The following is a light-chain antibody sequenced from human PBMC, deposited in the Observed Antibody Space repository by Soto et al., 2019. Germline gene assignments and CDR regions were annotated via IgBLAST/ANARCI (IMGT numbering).Light chain of an antibody. CDR1: QSVSSN. CDR2: VAS. CDR3: QQYNNWPPEIT. V-gene: IGKV3-15*01. J-gene: IGKJ5*01. Sequence: EIVMTQSPATLSVSPGERATLSCRASQSVSSNLAWYQQRPCQAPRLLIYVASTRATGIPARFSGSGSGTEFTPTISSLQSEDFAVYYCQQYNNWPPEITFGQGTRLEIK.